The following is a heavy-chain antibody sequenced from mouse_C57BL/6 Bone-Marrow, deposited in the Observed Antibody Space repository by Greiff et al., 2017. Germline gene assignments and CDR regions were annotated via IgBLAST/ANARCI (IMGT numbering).Heavy chain of an antibody. V-gene: IGHV5-2*01. CDR3: TRHGTGTSRYAMDD. Sequence: EVQLQESGGGLVQPGASLKLSCESNDYDFPSHDMSWVRKTPEKRLELVAAINSDGGSTNYPDTMERRFVISRYTTKKTLYMQMSSLRSEDTALYYGTRHGTGTSRYAMDDWGQGTSVTVSS. J-gene: IGHJ4*01. CDR2: INSDGGST. CDR1: DYDFPSHD. D-gene: IGHD4-1*01.